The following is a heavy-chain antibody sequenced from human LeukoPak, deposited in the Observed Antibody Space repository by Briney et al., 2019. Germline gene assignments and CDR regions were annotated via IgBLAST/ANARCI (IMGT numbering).Heavy chain of an antibody. CDR3: ARDNSVGDIAWWFDP. Sequence: ASVKVSCKASGYTFINNWMHWVRQAPGQGPEWIGLINPTGTGTLYAQKFQGRVTMTRDMSTSTDYMELSSLRSEDTAVYYCARDNSVGDIAWWFDPWGQGTLVTVSS. V-gene: IGHV1-46*01. CDR2: INPTGTGT. CDR1: GYTFINNW. J-gene: IGHJ5*02. D-gene: IGHD3-10*01.